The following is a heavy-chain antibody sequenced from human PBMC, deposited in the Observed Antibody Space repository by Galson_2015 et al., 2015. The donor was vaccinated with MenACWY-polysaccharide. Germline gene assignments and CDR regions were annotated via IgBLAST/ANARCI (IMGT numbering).Heavy chain of an antibody. CDR2: IQYDGSNK. Sequence: SLRLSCAASGFIFSNYEMHWVRQAPSKGLEWVAVIQYDGSNKVYVDSVKGRFTISRDNSKNILFLEMNSLRAEDTAVYYCAREGSRIVFHAFDTWGQGTMVTVSS. CDR3: AREGSRIVFHAFDT. CDR1: GFIFSNYE. D-gene: IGHD2-15*01. V-gene: IGHV3-33*08. J-gene: IGHJ3*02.